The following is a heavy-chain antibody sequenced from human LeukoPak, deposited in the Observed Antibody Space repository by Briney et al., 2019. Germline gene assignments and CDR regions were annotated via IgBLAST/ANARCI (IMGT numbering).Heavy chain of an antibody. CDR3: ATGKYGSGSYFDY. V-gene: IGHV1-24*01. J-gene: IGHJ4*02. Sequence: ASVKVSCTVSGYTLTELSMHWVRQAPGKGLEWMGGFDPEDGETIYAQKFQGRVTMTEDTSTDTAYMELSSLRSEDTAVYYCATGKYGSGSYFDYWGQGTLVTVSS. CDR1: GYTLTELS. D-gene: IGHD3-10*01. CDR2: FDPEDGET.